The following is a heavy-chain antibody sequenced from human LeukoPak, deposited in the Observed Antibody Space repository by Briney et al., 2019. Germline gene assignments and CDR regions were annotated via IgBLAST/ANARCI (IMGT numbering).Heavy chain of an antibody. D-gene: IGHD3-10*01. V-gene: IGHV1-3*01. Sequence: ASVKVSCKASGYTFTSYAMHWVRQAPGQRLEWMGWINAGNGNTKYSQKFQGRVTITRDTSASTAYMELSSLRSEDTAVYYCARSGHYYGSSSKLNYFDYWGQGTLVTVSS. CDR1: GYTFTSYA. CDR3: ARSGHYYGSSSKLNYFDY. J-gene: IGHJ4*02. CDR2: INAGNGNT.